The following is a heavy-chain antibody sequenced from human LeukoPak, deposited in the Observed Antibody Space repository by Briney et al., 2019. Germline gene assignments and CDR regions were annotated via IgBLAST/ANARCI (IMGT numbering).Heavy chain of an antibody. CDR3: ARGSYGDYELDY. V-gene: IGHV4-38-2*02. Sequence: SETLSLTCTVSGYSISSGYYWGWIRQPPGKGLEWIGSIYHSGSTHYNPSLKSRVTISVDTSKNQFSLKLSSVTAADTAVYYCARGSYGDYELDYWGQGTLVTVSS. CDR1: GYSISSGYY. CDR2: IYHSGST. J-gene: IGHJ4*02. D-gene: IGHD4-17*01.